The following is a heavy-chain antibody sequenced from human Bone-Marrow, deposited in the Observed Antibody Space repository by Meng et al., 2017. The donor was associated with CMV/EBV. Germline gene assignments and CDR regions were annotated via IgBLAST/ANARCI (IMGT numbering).Heavy chain of an antibody. V-gene: IGHV3-30*04. Sequence: GESLKISCAASGFTFSSYAMHWVRQAPGKGLEWVAVISYDGSNKYYADSVKGRFTISRDNSKNTLYLQMNSLRAEDTAVYYCARAAAAGAYYYYGMDVWGQGTTVTVS. CDR2: ISYDGSNK. D-gene: IGHD6-13*01. J-gene: IGHJ6*02. CDR3: ARAAAAGAYYYYGMDV. CDR1: GFTFSSYA.